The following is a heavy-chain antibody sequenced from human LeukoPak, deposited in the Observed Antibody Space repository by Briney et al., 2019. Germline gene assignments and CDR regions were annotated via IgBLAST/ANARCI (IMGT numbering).Heavy chain of an antibody. CDR1: GFTFSSYS. CDR3: ARDEGDGYNYGFDY. CDR2: ISSSSSTI. Sequence: PGGSLRLSCAASGFTFSSYSMNWVRQAPGKGLEWVSYISSSSSTICYADSVRGRFTISRDNAKNSLYLQMNSLRAEDTAVYYCARDEGDGYNYGFDYWGQGTLVTVSS. D-gene: IGHD5-24*01. J-gene: IGHJ4*02. V-gene: IGHV3-48*01.